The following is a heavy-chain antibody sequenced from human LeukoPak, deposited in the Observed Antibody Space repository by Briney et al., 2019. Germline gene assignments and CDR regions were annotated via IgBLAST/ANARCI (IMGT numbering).Heavy chain of an antibody. Sequence: PGGSLRLSCAASGFTFSDYYMSWIRQAPGKGLEWVSCISSSGDTIYYADSVKGRFTISRGNAENSLYLQMNSLRAEDTAVYYCARGPGKQLAYYYYYGMDVWGQGTTVTVSS. D-gene: IGHD6-13*01. V-gene: IGHV3-11*01. CDR2: ISSSGDTI. CDR3: ARGPGKQLAYYYYYGMDV. CDR1: GFTFSDYY. J-gene: IGHJ6*02.